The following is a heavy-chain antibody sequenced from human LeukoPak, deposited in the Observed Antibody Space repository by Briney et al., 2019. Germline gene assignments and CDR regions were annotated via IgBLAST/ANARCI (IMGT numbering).Heavy chain of an antibody. CDR1: GFTFSSYG. D-gene: IGHD1-26*01. CDR2: ISYDGNNK. CDR3: ARYSGSYQYFYYYMDV. Sequence: GGSLRLSCAASGFTFSSYGMHWVRQAPGKGLEWVAVISYDGNNKYYGDSVKGRFTISRDNSKNTLYLQMNSLTTEDTAVYYCARYSGSYQYFYYYMDVWGKGTTVTASS. J-gene: IGHJ6*03. V-gene: IGHV3-30*03.